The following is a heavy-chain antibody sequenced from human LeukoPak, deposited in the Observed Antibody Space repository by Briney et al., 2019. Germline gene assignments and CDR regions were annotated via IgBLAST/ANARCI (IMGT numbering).Heavy chain of an antibody. CDR3: AIQWLGAFDI. D-gene: IGHD6-19*01. CDR2: IYYSGST. V-gene: IGHV4-39*07. Sequence: SETLSLTCTVSGGSISSSSYYWGWIRQPPGKGLEWIGSIYYSGSTYYNPSLKSRVTISVDTSKNQFSLKLSSVTAADTAVYYCAIQWLGAFDIWGQGTMVTVSS. J-gene: IGHJ3*02. CDR1: GGSISSSSYY.